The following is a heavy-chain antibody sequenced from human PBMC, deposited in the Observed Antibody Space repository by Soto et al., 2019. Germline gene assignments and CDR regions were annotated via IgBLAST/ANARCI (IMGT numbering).Heavy chain of an antibody. D-gene: IGHD4-17*01. CDR1: GGSISSYY. V-gene: IGHV4-4*07. Sequence: SETLSLTCTVSGGSISSYYWNWIRQPAGKGLEWIGRIYTSGSTNYNPSLRSRVTMSVDTSKKQLSLKLSSVTAADTAVYYCASGTTVVTHFDYWGQGTLVTVSS. J-gene: IGHJ4*02. CDR3: ASGTTVVTHFDY. CDR2: IYTSGST.